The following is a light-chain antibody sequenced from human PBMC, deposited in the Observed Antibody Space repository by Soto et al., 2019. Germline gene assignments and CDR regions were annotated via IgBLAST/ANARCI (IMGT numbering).Light chain of an antibody. CDR2: WAS. Sequence: DIVMTQSPDSLAVSLGERATINCKSSQSVLSSSNNKNYLAWYQQKPGQPPKLLVYWASTRESGVPDRFSGSGSGTDFTLTIDSLQAEDVAVYYCQQYYTIPCTFGQGTKLEIK. V-gene: IGKV4-1*01. J-gene: IGKJ2*02. CDR3: QQYYTIPCT. CDR1: QSVLSSSNNKNY.